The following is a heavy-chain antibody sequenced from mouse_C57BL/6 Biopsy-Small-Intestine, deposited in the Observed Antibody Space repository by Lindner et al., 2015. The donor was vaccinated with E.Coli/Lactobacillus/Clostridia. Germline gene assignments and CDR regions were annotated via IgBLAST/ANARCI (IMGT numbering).Heavy chain of an antibody. Sequence: VQLQESGPELVKPGASVKISCKASGYAFSSSWMNWVKQRPGKGLECIGRIYPGDGDTNYNGKFKGKATLTADKSSSTAYMQLSSLTSEDSAVYFCANWDGAYWGQGTLVTVSA. J-gene: IGHJ3*01. CDR1: GYAFSSSW. CDR2: IYPGDGDT. V-gene: IGHV1-82*01. D-gene: IGHD4-1*01. CDR3: ANWDGAY.